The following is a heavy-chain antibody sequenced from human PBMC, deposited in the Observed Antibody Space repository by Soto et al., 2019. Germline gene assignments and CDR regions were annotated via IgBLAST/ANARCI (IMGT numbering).Heavy chain of an antibody. CDR3: GRLETGGGVTRPNWLDP. V-gene: IGHV4-34*01. CDR2: ISHSGSS. D-gene: IGHD2-21*02. CDR1: GGSFSGYY. Sequence: SETLSLTCAVYGGSFSGYYWSWIRQPPGKGLEWIGEISHSGSSNYNPSLKSRVTLTRDTSATTAYMELSSLSSEDTGVYYCGRLETGGGVTRPNWLDPWGQETLVTVSS. J-gene: IGHJ5*02.